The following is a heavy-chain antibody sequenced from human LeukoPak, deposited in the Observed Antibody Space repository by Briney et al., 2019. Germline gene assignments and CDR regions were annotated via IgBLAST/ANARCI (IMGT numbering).Heavy chain of an antibody. D-gene: IGHD6-13*01. CDR1: GFTFSSYD. V-gene: IGHV3-13*01. J-gene: IGHJ4*02. Sequence: GGSLRLSCAASGFTFSSYDMHWVRQATGKGLEWVPAIGTAGDTYYPGSVKGRFTISRENAKNSLYLQMNSLRAGDTAVYYCARAAAGRGWIDYWGQGTLVTVSS. CDR3: ARAAAGRGWIDY. CDR2: IGTAGDT.